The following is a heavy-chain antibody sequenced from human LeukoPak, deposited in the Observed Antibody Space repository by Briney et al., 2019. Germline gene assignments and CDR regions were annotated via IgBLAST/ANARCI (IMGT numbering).Heavy chain of an antibody. V-gene: IGHV4-31*03. J-gene: IGHJ4*02. CDR2: IYYSGST. CDR3: AREKLGRWLQSFDY. CDR1: GGSISSGGYY. D-gene: IGHD5-24*01. Sequence: PSETLSLTCTVSGGSISSGGYYWSWIRQHPGKGLEWIGYIYYSGSTYYNPSLKSRVTISVDTSKNQFSLKLSSVTAADTAVYYCAREKLGRWLQSFDYWGQGTLVTVSS.